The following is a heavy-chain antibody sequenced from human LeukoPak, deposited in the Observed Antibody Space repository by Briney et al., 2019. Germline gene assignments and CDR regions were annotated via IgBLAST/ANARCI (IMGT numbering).Heavy chain of an antibody. J-gene: IGHJ4*02. CDR3: AREDGSGSYFDY. Sequence: SETLSLTCAVSGVSISSSNWWNWVRQPPGKGLEWIGEIHHSGSTNYNPSLKSRVTISVDTSKNQFSLKLSSVTAADTAVYYCAREDGSGSYFDYWGQGTLVTVSS. CDR2: IHHSGST. D-gene: IGHD3-22*01. CDR1: GVSISSSNW. V-gene: IGHV4-4*02.